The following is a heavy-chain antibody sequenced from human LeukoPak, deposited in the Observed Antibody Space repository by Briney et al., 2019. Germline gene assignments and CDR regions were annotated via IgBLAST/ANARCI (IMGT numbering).Heavy chain of an antibody. CDR1: GGPFSGYY. D-gene: IGHD3-10*01. J-gene: IGHJ4*02. CDR2: INHSGST. V-gene: IGHV4-34*01. CDR3: ASLYYYGSGSTDY. Sequence: SETLSLTCAVYGGPFSGYYWSWIRQPPGKGLEWIGEINHSGSTNYNPSLKSRVTISVDTSKNQFSLKLSSVTAADTAVYYCASLYYYGSGSTDYWGQGTLVTVSS.